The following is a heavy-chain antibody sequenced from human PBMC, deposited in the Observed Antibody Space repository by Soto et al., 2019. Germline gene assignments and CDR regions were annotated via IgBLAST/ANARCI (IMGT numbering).Heavy chain of an antibody. D-gene: IGHD3-16*01. Sequence: QVQLQQWGAGLLKPSETLSLTCAVYGGSFSGYYWSWIRQPPGKGLEWIGEINHSGSTNYNPSLKSRVTISVDTSKNQFSLKLSSVTAADTAVYYCARDPSDPLTLSDAFDIWGQATMVTVSS. CDR1: GGSFSGYY. CDR3: ARDPSDPLTLSDAFDI. V-gene: IGHV4-34*01. J-gene: IGHJ3*02. CDR2: INHSGST.